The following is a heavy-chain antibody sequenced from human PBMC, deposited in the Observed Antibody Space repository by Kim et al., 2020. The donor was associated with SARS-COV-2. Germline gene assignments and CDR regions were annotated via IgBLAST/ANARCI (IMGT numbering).Heavy chain of an antibody. V-gene: IGHV6-1*01. J-gene: IGHJ3*02. CDR3: AGRNGVARIFDI. Sequence: SQTLSLTCAISGDSVSSDSAAWSWIRQSPSRGLEWLGRTYYRSKWFNDYAVSVKSRITINPDTSKNQFSLQLNSVTPEDTAVYYCAGRNGVARIFDIWGQGTMVTVSS. CDR2: TYYRSKWFN. D-gene: IGHD1-26*01. CDR1: GDSVSSDSAA.